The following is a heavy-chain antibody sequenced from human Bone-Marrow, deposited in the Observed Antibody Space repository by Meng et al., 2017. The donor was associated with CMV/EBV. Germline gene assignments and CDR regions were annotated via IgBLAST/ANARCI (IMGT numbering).Heavy chain of an antibody. CDR3: ARDCSSTSCYETDYYYYGMDV. CDR1: GYTFTYRY. Sequence: SVKVSCKASGYTFTYRYLHWVRQAPGQALEWMGWITPFNGNTNYAQKFQDRVTITRDRSMSTAYMELSSLRSEDTAMYYCARDCSSTSCYETDYYYYGMDVWGQGTTVTVSS. D-gene: IGHD2-2*01. J-gene: IGHJ6*02. V-gene: IGHV1-45*02. CDR2: ITPFNGNT.